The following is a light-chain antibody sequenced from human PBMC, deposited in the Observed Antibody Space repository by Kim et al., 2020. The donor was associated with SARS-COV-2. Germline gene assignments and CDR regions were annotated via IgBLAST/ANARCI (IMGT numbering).Light chain of an antibody. CDR1: QSVSFY. Sequence: EIVLTQSPATLSLSPGERATLSCRASQSVSFYLAWYQQKPGQTPRLLIYDASSRATGIPARFSGSGSGTDFTLTISSLESEDFALYYCQQRSSWPSLTFGGGTKVDIK. CDR3: QQRSSWPSLT. CDR2: DAS. V-gene: IGKV3-11*01. J-gene: IGKJ4*01.